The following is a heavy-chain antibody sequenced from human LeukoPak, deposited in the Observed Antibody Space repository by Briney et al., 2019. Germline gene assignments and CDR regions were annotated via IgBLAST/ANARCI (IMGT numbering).Heavy chain of an antibody. CDR2: INPNSGGT. Sequence: GASVKVSCKASGYTFTGYYMHWVRQAPGQGLEWMGWINPNSGGTNYAQKFQGRVTMTRDTSISTAYMELSRLRSDDTAVYYCARGGILLWFGELIYNWFDPWGQGTLVTVSS. CDR3: ARGGILLWFGELIYNWFDP. J-gene: IGHJ5*02. D-gene: IGHD3-10*01. V-gene: IGHV1-2*02. CDR1: GYTFTGYY.